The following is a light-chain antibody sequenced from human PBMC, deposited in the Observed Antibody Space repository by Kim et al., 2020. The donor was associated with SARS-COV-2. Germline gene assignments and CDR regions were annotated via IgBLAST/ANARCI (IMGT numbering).Light chain of an antibody. Sequence: SAAVGDRVTITCGASQTISSWLAWYQQKPGKAPKLLIDKASSLERGVPSRFSGSGSGTEFTLTISSLQPDDFATYYCQQYNSYPYTFGQGTKLEI. CDR2: KAS. CDR3: QQYNSYPYT. J-gene: IGKJ2*01. V-gene: IGKV1-5*03. CDR1: QTISSW.